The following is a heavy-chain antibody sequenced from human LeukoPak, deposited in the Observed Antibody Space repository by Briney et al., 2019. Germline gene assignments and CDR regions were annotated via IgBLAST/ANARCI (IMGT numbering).Heavy chain of an antibody. CDR2: ISNRVSYITTSGSTI. Sequence: GGSLRLSCAASGFTFSDYYMSWVRQAPGKGLEWVSYISNRVSYITTSGSTIYYADSVKGRFTISRDNAKNSVYLEMNSLRADDTAVYYCARVGRAITAAGFGAFDVWGQGTMATVSS. V-gene: IGHV3-11*01. J-gene: IGHJ3*01. CDR3: ARVGRAITAAGFGAFDV. CDR1: GFTFSDYY. D-gene: IGHD6-13*01.